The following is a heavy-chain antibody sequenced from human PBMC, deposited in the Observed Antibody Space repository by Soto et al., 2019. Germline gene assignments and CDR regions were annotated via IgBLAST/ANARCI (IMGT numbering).Heavy chain of an antibody. CDR2: LSRSGNTI. J-gene: IGHJ3*02. D-gene: IGHD6-19*01. CDR3: ARSSGWYEADAFAI. Sequence: QVQLVESGGGLFQPGGSLRLSCAASGFTLGDYEMSWISQAPGKGLEWVSFLSRSGNTIYYADSVKGRFSISRDNAKNSVFLQMKILRVEDTAAYFWARSSGWYEADAFAIWGRGTVVTVSA. CDR1: GFTLGDYE. V-gene: IGHV3-11*01.